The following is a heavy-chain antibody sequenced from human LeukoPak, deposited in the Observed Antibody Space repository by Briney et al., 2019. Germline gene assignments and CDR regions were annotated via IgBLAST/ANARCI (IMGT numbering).Heavy chain of an antibody. V-gene: IGHV3-23*01. Sequence: PGGSLRLSCAASGFTFSSYAMSWVRQAPGKGLEWVSSISGGGRTTYYADSVKGRFTTSRDHVKNSLFLQINSLRTEDPGVYFCVRERSVKARQEGGHLYYYFIDVWGNGTTVTVSS. J-gene: IGHJ6*03. CDR3: VRERSVKARQEGGHLYYYFIDV. CDR1: GFTFSSYA. D-gene: IGHD6-6*01. CDR2: ISGGGRTT.